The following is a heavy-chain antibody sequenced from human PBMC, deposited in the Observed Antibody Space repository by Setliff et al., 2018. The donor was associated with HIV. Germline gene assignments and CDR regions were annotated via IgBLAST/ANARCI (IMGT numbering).Heavy chain of an antibody. CDR1: GGSISSGSHY. D-gene: IGHD3-22*01. CDR2: IYTSGRT. Sequence: PSETLSLTCTVSGGSISSGSHYWSWIRQPAGKGLEWIGLIYTSGRTNYNPSLKSRVTISVDRSKNQFSRNLSSVTAADTALYYCASLFHDTSAPWLYYFDYWGQGTLVTVSS. V-gene: IGHV4-61*02. CDR3: ASLFHDTSAPWLYYFDY. J-gene: IGHJ4*02.